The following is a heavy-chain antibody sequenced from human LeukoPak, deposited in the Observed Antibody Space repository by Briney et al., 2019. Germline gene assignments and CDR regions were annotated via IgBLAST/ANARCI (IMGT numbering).Heavy chain of an antibody. CDR1: GFTFDDYG. CDR2: INWNGGST. J-gene: IGHJ6*03. CDR3: ARAGDCSSTSCYNYYYYYMDV. D-gene: IGHD2-2*02. Sequence: GGSLRLSCAASGFTFDDYGMSWVRQAPGKGLEWVSGINWNGGSTSYADSVKGRFTISRDNAKNSPYLQMNSLRAEDTALYYCARAGDCSSTSCYNYYYYYMDVWGKGTTVTVSS. V-gene: IGHV3-20*04.